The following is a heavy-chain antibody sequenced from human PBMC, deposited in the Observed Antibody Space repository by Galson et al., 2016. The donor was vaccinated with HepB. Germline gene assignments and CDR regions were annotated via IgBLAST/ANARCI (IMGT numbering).Heavy chain of an antibody. V-gene: IGHV3-30*03. CDR2: ISYDGNNK. J-gene: IGHJ4*02. D-gene: IGHD3-22*01. CDR3: SSAAYHYGSNGYYFAY. Sequence: SLRLSCAASGFSFSNHGMHWVRQAPGKGLEWVAFISYDGNNKYYADSVKGRFTISRGNSKNSLYLQMNSLRPEDTAVYYCSSAAYHYGSNGYYFAYWGQGTLVTVSS. CDR1: GFSFSNHG.